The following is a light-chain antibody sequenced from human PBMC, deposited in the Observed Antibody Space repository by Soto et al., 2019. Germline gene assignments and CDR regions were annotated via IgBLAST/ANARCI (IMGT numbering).Light chain of an antibody. CDR1: SSDVGGYNY. CDR2: VVS. J-gene: IGLJ2*01. V-gene: IGLV2-14*01. CDR3: SSYSNSTTRV. Sequence: QSALTQPASVSGSPGQSITISCTGTSSDVGGYNYVSWYQQHPGKAPKLMIYVVSNRPSGVSNRFSGSKSGNTASLTISGLQAEDEADYYCSSYSNSTTRVFGGGTQLTVL.